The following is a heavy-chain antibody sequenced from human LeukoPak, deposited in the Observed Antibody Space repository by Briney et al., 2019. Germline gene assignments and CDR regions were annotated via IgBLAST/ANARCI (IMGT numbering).Heavy chain of an antibody. CDR3: ARDLNSGSYFDY. CDR1: GFTFSSYA. J-gene: IGHJ4*02. CDR2: ISYGGSNK. Sequence: PGGSLRLSCAASGFTFSSYAMHWVRQAPGKGLEWVGVISYGGSNKYYADSVKGRFTISRDNSKNTLYLQMNSLRAEDTAVYYCARDLNSGSYFDYWGQGTLVTVSS. V-gene: IGHV3-30-3*01. D-gene: IGHD1-26*01.